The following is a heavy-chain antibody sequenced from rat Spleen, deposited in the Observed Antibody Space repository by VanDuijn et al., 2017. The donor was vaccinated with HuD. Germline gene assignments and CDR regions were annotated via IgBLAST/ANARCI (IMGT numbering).Heavy chain of an antibody. CDR2: INYEGSST. CDR3: ARHTTTGIPFNY. D-gene: IGHD1-9*01. CDR1: GFTFSDYY. Sequence: EVQLVESGGGLVQPGRSMKLSCAASGFTFSDYYMAWVRQAPKKGLEWVASINYEGSSTYYGDAVKGRFTISRENVKSTLYLQMNRLRSEDTATYYCARHTTTGIPFNYWGQGVMVTVSS. J-gene: IGHJ2*01. V-gene: IGHV5-22*01.